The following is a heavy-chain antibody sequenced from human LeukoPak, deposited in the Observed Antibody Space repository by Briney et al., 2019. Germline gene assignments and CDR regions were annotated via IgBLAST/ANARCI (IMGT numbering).Heavy chain of an antibody. J-gene: IGHJ6*04. D-gene: IGHD3-10*01. CDR2: IDTNTGNP. Sequence: GASVKVSCKASGYTFTNHAINWVRQAPGQGLEYMGWIDTNTGNPTYAQAFTGRIVFSLDTSVSTAYLQISSLKADDTAVYFCARRSMVQHLDVWGKGTTVIVSS. CDR3: ARRSMVQHLDV. CDR1: GYTFTNHA. V-gene: IGHV7-4-1*02.